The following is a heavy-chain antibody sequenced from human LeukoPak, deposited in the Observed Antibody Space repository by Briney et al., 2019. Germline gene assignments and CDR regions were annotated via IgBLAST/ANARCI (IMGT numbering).Heavy chain of an antibody. V-gene: IGHV4-39*01. CDR3: ARHVGLGDAFDI. CDR2: IYYSGST. D-gene: IGHD3-16*01. Sequence: SETLSLTCTVSGGSISSSSYYWGWIRQPPGKGLEWIGSIYYSGSTYYNPSLKSRVTMSVHTSKNQFSLKLSSVTAADTAVYYCARHVGLGDAFDIWGQGTMVTVSS. CDR1: GGSISSSSYY. J-gene: IGHJ3*02.